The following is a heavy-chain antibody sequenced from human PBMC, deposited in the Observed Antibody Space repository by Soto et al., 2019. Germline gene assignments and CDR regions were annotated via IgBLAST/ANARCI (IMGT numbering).Heavy chain of an antibody. Sequence: EVQLAESGGGLVKPGGSLRLSCAASGFTFSSHTMNWVRQAPGKGLEWVSSITSSSRDVFYADSVKGRFTISRDNAKNSLYLQMNSLRAEDTAVYYCVKEVEGFDYWGQGTLVTVSS. D-gene: IGHD1-1*01. CDR2: ITSSSRDV. CDR1: GFTFSSHT. CDR3: VKEVEGFDY. V-gene: IGHV3-21*01. J-gene: IGHJ4*02.